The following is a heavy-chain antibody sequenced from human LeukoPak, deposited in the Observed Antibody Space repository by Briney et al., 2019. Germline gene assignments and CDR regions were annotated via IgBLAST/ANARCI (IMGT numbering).Heavy chain of an antibody. CDR1: GGSINSNSYY. J-gene: IGHJ6*03. D-gene: IGHD6-19*01. CDR3: ARDGYYSSGWRYYMDV. CDR2: IYYSGST. V-gene: IGHV4-39*07. Sequence: SETLSLTCTVSGGSINSNSYYWGWIRQPPGKGLEWIGSIYYSGSTYYNPSLKSRVTISVDTSKNQFSLKLSSVTAADTAVYYCARDGYYSSGWRYYMDVWGKGTTVTVSS.